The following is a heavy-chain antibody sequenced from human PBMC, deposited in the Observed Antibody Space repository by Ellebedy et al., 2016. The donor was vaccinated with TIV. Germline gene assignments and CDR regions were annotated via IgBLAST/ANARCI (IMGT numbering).Heavy chain of an antibody. CDR1: GDSISSYY. D-gene: IGHD1-1*01. J-gene: IGHJ6*02. CDR3: ARGTGDV. V-gene: IGHV4-4*07. Sequence: MPSETLSLTCTVSGDSISSYYWSWIRQPAGKGLEWIGRIYSSGTTTYNPSLKSRVSMSVDTSKNQFSLRLSSVTAADTAVYYCARGTGDVWGQGTTVTVSS. CDR2: IYSSGTT.